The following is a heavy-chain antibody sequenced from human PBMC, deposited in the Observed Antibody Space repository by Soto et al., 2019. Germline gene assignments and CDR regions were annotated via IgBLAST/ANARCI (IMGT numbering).Heavy chain of an antibody. Sequence: EVQLLESGGALVQPGGSLRLSCAASGFTFSTYAMTWVRQAPGKGLEWVSAISGSGGSTYYADSVKGRFTISRDNSKNTLYLQMNSLRGEDTAVYYCAISERGWLQTTDYWGQGTLVTVSS. CDR1: GFTFSTYA. D-gene: IGHD5-12*01. CDR3: AISERGWLQTTDY. J-gene: IGHJ4*02. CDR2: ISGSGGST. V-gene: IGHV3-23*01.